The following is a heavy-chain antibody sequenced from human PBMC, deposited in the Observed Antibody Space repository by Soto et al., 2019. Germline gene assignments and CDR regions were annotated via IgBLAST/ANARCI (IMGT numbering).Heavy chain of an antibody. CDR1: GFTFSSYA. J-gene: IGHJ6*02. D-gene: IGHD6-6*01. V-gene: IGHV3-23*01. Sequence: EVQLLESGGGLVQPGGSLRLSCAASGFTFSSYAMSWVRQAPGKGLEWVSAISGSGGSTYYADSVKGRFTISRDNSKNPLYLQMNSLRAEDTAVYYCAKAVIAAVHHYGMDVWGQGTTVTVSS. CDR2: ISGSGGST. CDR3: AKAVIAAVHHYGMDV.